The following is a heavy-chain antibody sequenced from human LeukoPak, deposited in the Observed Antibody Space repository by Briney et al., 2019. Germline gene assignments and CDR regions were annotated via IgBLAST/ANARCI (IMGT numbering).Heavy chain of an antibody. CDR1: GGSFSGYY. CDR2: INHSGST. D-gene: IGHD2-15*01. CDR3: ARGNLPIVVVVAATRWFDY. V-gene: IGHV4-34*01. Sequence: MPSETLSLTCAVYGGSFSGYYWSWIRQPPGKGLEWIGEINHSGSTNYNPSLKSRVTISVDTSKNQFSLKLSSVTDADTAVYYCARGNLPIVVVVAATRWFDYWGQGTLVTVSS. J-gene: IGHJ4*02.